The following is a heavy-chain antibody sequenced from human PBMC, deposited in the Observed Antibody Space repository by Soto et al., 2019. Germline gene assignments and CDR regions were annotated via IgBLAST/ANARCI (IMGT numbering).Heavy chain of an antibody. CDR2: IYYSGRT. V-gene: IGHV4-59*01. J-gene: IGHJ3*02. D-gene: IGHD4-17*01. CDR3: ARALVNTPLCCAFDI. Sequence: QVQLQESGPGLVKPSETLSLTCTVSGGSISSYYWSWIRQPPGKGLVWIGYIYYSGRTNYNPSLKSRVTISVDTSKSLLALKLSSVTAADTAVYYCARALVNTPLCCAFDIWGQGTMVTVSS. CDR1: GGSISSYY.